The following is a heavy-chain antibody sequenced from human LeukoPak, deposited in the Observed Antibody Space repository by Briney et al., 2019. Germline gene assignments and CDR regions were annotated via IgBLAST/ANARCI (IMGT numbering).Heavy chain of an antibody. CDR2: IYYSGST. CDR3: ARFYDYDFWSGYYYYYGMDV. J-gene: IGHJ6*02. CDR1: GGSISSYY. D-gene: IGHD3-3*01. V-gene: IGHV4-59*01. Sequence: NPSETLSLTCAVSGGSISSYYWSWIRQPPGKGLEWIGYIYYSGSTNYNPSLKSRVTISVDTSKNQFSLKLSSVTAADTAVYYCARFYDYDFWSGYYYYYGMDVWGQGTTVTVSS.